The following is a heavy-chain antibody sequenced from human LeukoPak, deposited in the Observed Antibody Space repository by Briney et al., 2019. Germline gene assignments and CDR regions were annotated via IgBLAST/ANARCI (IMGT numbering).Heavy chain of an antibody. Sequence: WASVKVSCKASGYTFTSQYMHWVRQAPGQGLEWMGWISAYNGNTNYAQKLQGRVTMTTDTSTSTAYMELRSLRSDDTAVYYCARGLVKGREDYWGQGTLVTVSS. V-gene: IGHV1-18*01. D-gene: IGHD3-10*01. CDR3: ARGLVKGREDY. CDR2: ISAYNGNT. J-gene: IGHJ4*02. CDR1: GYTFTSQY.